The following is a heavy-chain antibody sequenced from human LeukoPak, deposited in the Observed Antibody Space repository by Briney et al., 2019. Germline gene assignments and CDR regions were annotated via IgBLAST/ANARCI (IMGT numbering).Heavy chain of an antibody. J-gene: IGHJ4*02. Sequence: GGSLRLSCAASGFTFSSYWMHWVRQAPGKGLVWVSRINSEGSSTSYADSVKGRFTISRDNAKNTLYLQMNSLRAEDTAVYYCAREPSPLEWLSTPAFDYWGQGTLVTVSS. CDR2: INSEGSST. D-gene: IGHD3-3*01. CDR1: GFTFSSYW. CDR3: AREPSPLEWLSTPAFDY. V-gene: IGHV3-74*01.